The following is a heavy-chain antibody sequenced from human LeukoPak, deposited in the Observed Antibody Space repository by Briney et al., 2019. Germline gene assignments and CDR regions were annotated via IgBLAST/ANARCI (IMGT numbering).Heavy chain of an antibody. CDR2: IYSGGST. D-gene: IGHD4-11*01. J-gene: IGHJ6*02. Sequence: GGSLRLSCAASGFTVSSNYMSWVRQAPGKGLEWVSVIYSGGSTYYADSVKGRFTISRDNSKNTLYLQMNSLRAEDTAVYYCARDCSNYPDYYYGMDVWGQGTTVTVSS. CDR1: GFTVSSNY. V-gene: IGHV3-66*01. CDR3: ARDCSNYPDYYYGMDV.